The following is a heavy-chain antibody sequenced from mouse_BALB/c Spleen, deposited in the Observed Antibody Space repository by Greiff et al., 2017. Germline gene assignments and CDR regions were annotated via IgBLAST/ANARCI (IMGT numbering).Heavy chain of an antibody. CDR3: ARGGITTTGGYAMDY. D-gene: IGHD2-4*01. V-gene: IGHV5-6-5*01. CDR2: ISSGGST. CDR1: GFTFSSYA. J-gene: IGHJ4*01. Sequence: DVHLVESGGGLVKPGGSLKLSCAASGFTFSSYAMSWVRQTPEKRLEWVASISSGGSTYYPDSVKGRFTISRDNARNILYLQMSSLRSEDTAMYYCARGGITTTGGYAMDYWGQGTSVTVSS.